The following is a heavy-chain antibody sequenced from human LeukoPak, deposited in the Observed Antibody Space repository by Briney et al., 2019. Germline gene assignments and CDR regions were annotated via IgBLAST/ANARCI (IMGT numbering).Heavy chain of an antibody. Sequence: PGGSLRLSCAASGFTVSSNYMSWVRQAPGKGLEWVSVTYSGGSTYYADSVKGRFTISRDNSKNTLYLQMNSLRAEDTAVYYCARDSQGELDYWGQGTLVTVSS. D-gene: IGHD1-7*01. V-gene: IGHV3-66*01. CDR3: ARDSQGELDY. J-gene: IGHJ4*02. CDR2: TYSGGST. CDR1: GFTVSSNY.